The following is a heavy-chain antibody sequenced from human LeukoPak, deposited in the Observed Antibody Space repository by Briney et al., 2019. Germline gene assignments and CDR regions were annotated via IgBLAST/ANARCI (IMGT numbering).Heavy chain of an antibody. CDR3: ARGGRGYSFLDY. Sequence: KPSETLSLTCTVSDGSISSYYWSWIRQPPGKGLEWIGNIYNSGGTNYNPSLKSRVTTSVDTSKNQFSLKLTSVTAADAAVYYCARGGRGYSFLDYWGQGTLVTVSS. J-gene: IGHJ4*02. CDR2: IYNSGGT. D-gene: IGHD5-18*01. CDR1: DGSISSYY. V-gene: IGHV4-59*01.